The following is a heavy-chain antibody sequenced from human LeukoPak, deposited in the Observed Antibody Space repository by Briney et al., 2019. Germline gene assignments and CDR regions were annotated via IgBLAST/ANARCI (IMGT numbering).Heavy chain of an antibody. CDR2: IYPGDSDT. CDR3: ARRYDSSGKGWGWFP. D-gene: IGHD3-22*01. V-gene: IGHV5-51*01. Sequence: GESLKISCKGSGYSFTSYWIGWARQMTGKGLEWMGIIYPGDSDTRYSPSFQGQVTISDDKSISTSYLQWSSLKASDTAMYYCARRYDSSGKGWGWFPWGQGTLVTVSS. CDR1: GYSFTSYW. J-gene: IGHJ4*02.